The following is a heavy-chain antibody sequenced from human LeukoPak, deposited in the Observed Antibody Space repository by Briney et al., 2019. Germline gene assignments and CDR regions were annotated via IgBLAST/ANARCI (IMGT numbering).Heavy chain of an antibody. CDR3: TKDLPDYGDYIEGY. J-gene: IGHJ4*02. Sequence: GGSLRLSCAASGFTFSSFAMSWVRQAPGKGLEWVSTISGSCGSTNYADSVKGRFTSTRDNSKNTLYLQMNSLRAEDTAVYYCTKDLPDYGDYIEGYWGQGTLVTVSS. CDR1: GFTFSSFA. D-gene: IGHD4-17*01. CDR2: ISGSCGST. V-gene: IGHV3-23*01.